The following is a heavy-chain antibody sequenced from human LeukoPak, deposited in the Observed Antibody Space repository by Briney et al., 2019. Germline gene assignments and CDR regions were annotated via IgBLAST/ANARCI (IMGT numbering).Heavy chain of an antibody. CDR3: ARDKDYSLDY. CDR1: GYTFISIG. D-gene: IGHD2-15*01. V-gene: IGHV1-18*01. CDR2: ISAYNGDT. Sequence: ASVKVSCKASGYTFISIGITWVRQAPGQGLEWMGWISAYNGDTNYAQKLQGRVTMTTDTSTSTAYMELRSLRSDDTAVYYCARDKDYSLDYWGQGTLVTVSS. J-gene: IGHJ4*02.